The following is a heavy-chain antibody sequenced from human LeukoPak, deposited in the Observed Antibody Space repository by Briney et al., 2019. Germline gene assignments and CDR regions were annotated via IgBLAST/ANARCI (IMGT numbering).Heavy chain of an antibody. J-gene: IGHJ4*02. CDR3: ARGPPLAYYGTGGYCFFDY. CDR2: VNHSGST. CDR1: GGSFGGYF. V-gene: IGHV4-34*01. Sequence: PSETLSLTCSAYGGSFGGYFWSWIRQPPGEGLEWIGEVNHSGSTNYNPSLKSRVTISVDTSRTQFSLNLRSVTAADTAVYYCARGPPLAYYGTGGYCFFDYWGQGILVTVSP. D-gene: IGHD2-21*01.